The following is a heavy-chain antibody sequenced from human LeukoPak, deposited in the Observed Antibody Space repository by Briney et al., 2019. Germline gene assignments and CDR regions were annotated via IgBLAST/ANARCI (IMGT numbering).Heavy chain of an antibody. Sequence: MSSETLSLTCSVAGVSISSSPYYWGWIRQPPGKGLEWIASINYSGAIYYNSSLRSRVTISVDTSKDQFSLQLSSVTAADTAVYFCARRYGGRDWFDPWGQGTLVTVSS. D-gene: IGHD5-12*01. CDR3: ARRYGGRDWFDP. V-gene: IGHV4-39*07. CDR2: INYSGAI. CDR1: GVSISSSPYY. J-gene: IGHJ5*02.